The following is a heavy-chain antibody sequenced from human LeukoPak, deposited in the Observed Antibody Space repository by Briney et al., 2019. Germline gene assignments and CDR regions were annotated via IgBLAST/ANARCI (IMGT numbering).Heavy chain of an antibody. Sequence: SETLSLTCAVYGGSFSGYYWSWIRQPPGKGLEWIGEINHSGSTNYNPSLKGRVTISVDTSKNQFSLKLSSVTAADTAVYYCARVKNGVCLFWGQGTLVTVSS. D-gene: IGHD2-8*01. CDR1: GGSFSGYY. V-gene: IGHV4-34*01. J-gene: IGHJ4*02. CDR2: INHSGST. CDR3: ARVKNGVCLF.